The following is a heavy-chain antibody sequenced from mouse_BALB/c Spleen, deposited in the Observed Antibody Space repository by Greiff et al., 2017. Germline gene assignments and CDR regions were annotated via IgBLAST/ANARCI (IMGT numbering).Heavy chain of an antibody. Sequence: QVQLKESGAELVRPGVSVKISCKGSGYTFTDYAMHWVKQSHAKSLEWIGVISTYYGDASYNQKFKGKATMTVDKSSSTAYMELARLTSEDSAIYYCARGGGKGYFDYWGQGTTLTVSS. D-gene: IGHD1-3*01. CDR3: ARGGGKGYFDY. V-gene: IGHV1S137*01. J-gene: IGHJ2*01. CDR2: ISTYYGDA. CDR1: GYTFTDYA.